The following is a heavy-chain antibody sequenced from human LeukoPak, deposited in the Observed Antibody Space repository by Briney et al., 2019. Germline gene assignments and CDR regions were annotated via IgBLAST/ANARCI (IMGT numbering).Heavy chain of an antibody. Sequence: GASVKVSCKASGYTFTSYYMHWVRQAPGQGLEWMGWINPNSGGTNYAQKFQGRVTMTRDTSISTAYMELSRLRSDDTAVYYCARDYDFWSGYQTGTPGYWGQGTLVTVSS. CDR1: GYTFTSYY. J-gene: IGHJ4*02. CDR2: INPNSGGT. V-gene: IGHV1-2*02. CDR3: ARDYDFWSGYQTGTPGY. D-gene: IGHD3-3*01.